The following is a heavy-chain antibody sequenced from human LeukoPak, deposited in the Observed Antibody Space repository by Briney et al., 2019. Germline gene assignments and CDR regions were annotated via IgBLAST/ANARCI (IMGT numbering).Heavy chain of an antibody. CDR2: IYHSGST. D-gene: IGHD6-19*01. J-gene: IGHJ4*02. V-gene: IGHV4-38-2*02. CDR1: GYSISSGYF. Sequence: SETLSLTCTVSGYSISSGYFWGWIRQPPGKGLEWIGSIYHSGSTSYNPSLKSRLTISVDTSKNQFSLKLNFVTAADTAMYYCARDKAVGSSGWRDYWGQGTLVTVSS. CDR3: ARDKAVGSSGWRDY.